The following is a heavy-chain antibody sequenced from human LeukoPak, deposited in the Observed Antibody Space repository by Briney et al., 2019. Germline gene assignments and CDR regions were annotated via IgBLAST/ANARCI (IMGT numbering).Heavy chain of an antibody. Sequence: GGSLRLSCAASGFTFNTYNMNWVRQAPGKGLEWVSSITSSSTYIYYADSVKGRFTISRDNAKNTVYLQMGSLTTEDTSLYYCATITGSPDYWGQGSLVTVSS. CDR2: ITSSSTYI. V-gene: IGHV3-21*01. D-gene: IGHD1-20*01. CDR1: GFTFNTYN. J-gene: IGHJ4*02. CDR3: ATITGSPDY.